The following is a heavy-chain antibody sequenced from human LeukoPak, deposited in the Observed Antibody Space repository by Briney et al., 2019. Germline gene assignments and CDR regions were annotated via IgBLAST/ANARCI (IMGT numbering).Heavy chain of an antibody. D-gene: IGHD3-3*01. CDR3: ARTVRFLEWFFDY. CDR2: ISSSSSYI. V-gene: IGHV3-21*01. CDR1: GFTFSSYS. Sequence: GGSLRLSCAASGFTFSSYSMNWVRQAPGKGLGWVSSISSSSSYIYYADSVKGRFTISRDNAKNSLYLQMNSLRTEDTAVYFCARTVRFLEWFFDYWGQGNLVTVSS. J-gene: IGHJ4*02.